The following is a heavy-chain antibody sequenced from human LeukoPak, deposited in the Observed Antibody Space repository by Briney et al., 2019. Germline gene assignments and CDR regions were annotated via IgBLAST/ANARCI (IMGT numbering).Heavy chain of an antibody. D-gene: IGHD1-1*01. Sequence: SETLSLTCAVYGGSFSGYYWSWIRQPPGKGLEWIGEINNSGSTNYNPSLKSRVTISVDTSKNQFSLKLSSLTAADTAVYYCARETRTLWYRGTTAFDYWGQGNLVTVSA. CDR3: ARETRTLWYRGTTAFDY. J-gene: IGHJ4*02. CDR1: GGSFSGYY. V-gene: IGHV4-34*01. CDR2: INNSGST.